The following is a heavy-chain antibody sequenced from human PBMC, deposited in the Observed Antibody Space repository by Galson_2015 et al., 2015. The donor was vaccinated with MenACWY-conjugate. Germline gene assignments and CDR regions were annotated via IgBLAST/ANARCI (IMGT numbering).Heavy chain of an antibody. V-gene: IGHV3-48*01. CDR3: ARRDSSSWYRQYFQD. CDR1: GFTFSSYS. D-gene: IGHD6-13*01. J-gene: IGHJ1*01. Sequence: SLRLCCAASGFTFSSYSMNWVRQAPGKGLECVAYISDSSNTIRYADSVKGRVTISRDDAKHSLYLQMNSLRAEDTAVYYCARRDSSSWYRQYFQDWGQGTLVTVSS. CDR2: ISDSSNTI.